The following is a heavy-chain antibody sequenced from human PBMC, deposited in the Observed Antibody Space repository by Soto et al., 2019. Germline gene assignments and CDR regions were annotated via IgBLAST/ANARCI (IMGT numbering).Heavy chain of an antibody. CDR2: ISSSSFSI. J-gene: IGHJ6*02. CDR1: GFTFSSYS. Sequence: EVQLVESGGGLVKPGGSLRLSCEASGFTFSSYSMNWVRQAPGKGLEWVSSISSSSFSINYADSVKGRFSISRDNAQNSLHLQMNNWRAEDTAVYYCARNESSNIYGMDVWGQGTTVTVSS. D-gene: IGHD6-6*01. V-gene: IGHV3-21*01. CDR3: ARNESSNIYGMDV.